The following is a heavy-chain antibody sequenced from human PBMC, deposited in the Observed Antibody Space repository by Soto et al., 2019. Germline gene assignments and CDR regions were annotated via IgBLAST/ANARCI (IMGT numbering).Heavy chain of an antibody. CDR1: GGTFSSYA. V-gene: IGHV1-69*13. CDR3: AREGDGYNRYFDY. CDR2: IIPIFGTA. D-gene: IGHD5-12*01. J-gene: IGHJ4*02. Sequence: SVKVSCKASGGTFSSYAISWVRQAPGQGLEWMGGIIPIFGTANYAQKFQGRVTITADESTSTAYMELSSLRSEDTAVHYCAREGDGYNRYFDYWGQGTLVTVSS.